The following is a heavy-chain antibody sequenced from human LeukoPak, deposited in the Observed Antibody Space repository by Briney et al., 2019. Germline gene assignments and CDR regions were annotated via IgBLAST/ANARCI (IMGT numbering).Heavy chain of an antibody. D-gene: IGHD4-17*01. CDR1: GFTFDDYA. CDR3: AKERAYDYGGY. CDR2: ISWDGGST. V-gene: IGHV3-43D*03. Sequence: PGGSLRLSCAASGFTFDDYAMHWVRQAPGKGLEWVSLISWDGGSTYYADSVKGRFTISRDNSKNSLYLQMNSLRAEDTAVYYCAKERAYDYGGYWGQGTLVTVSS. J-gene: IGHJ4*02.